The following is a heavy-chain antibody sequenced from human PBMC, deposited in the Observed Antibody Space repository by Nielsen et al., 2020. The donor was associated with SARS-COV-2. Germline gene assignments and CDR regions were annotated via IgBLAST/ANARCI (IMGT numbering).Heavy chain of an antibody. Sequence: GESLKISCNGSGYSFTSHWINWVRQMPGKGLELMGRIDPSDSYINYSPSFQGHVTISPDETISTAYLQFSSLKASDTAMYYCTRSYDSNGYQSAYWGQGTLVTVSS. J-gene: IGHJ4*02. V-gene: IGHV5-10-1*01. CDR2: IDPSDSYI. CDR3: TRSYDSNGYQSAY. CDR1: GYSFTSHW. D-gene: IGHD3-22*01.